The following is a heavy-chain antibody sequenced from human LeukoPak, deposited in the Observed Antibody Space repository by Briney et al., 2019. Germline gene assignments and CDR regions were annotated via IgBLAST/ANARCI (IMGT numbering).Heavy chain of an antibody. Sequence: PSETLSLTCTVSGGSISSYYWSWIRQPAGKGLEWIGRIYTSGSTNYNPSLKSRVTMSVDTSKNQFSLKLSSVTAADTAVYYCARAKYYGSGSFYYFDYWGQGTLVTVSS. V-gene: IGHV4-4*07. CDR3: ARAKYYGSGSFYYFDY. CDR1: GGSISSYY. J-gene: IGHJ4*02. CDR2: IYTSGST. D-gene: IGHD3-10*01.